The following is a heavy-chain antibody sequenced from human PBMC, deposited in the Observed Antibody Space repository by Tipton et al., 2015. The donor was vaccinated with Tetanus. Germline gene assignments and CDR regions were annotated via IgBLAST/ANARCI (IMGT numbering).Heavy chain of an antibody. CDR2: ISHSGSS. CDR3: ARGGRDAYNNPLGPFDV. V-gene: IGHV4-34*01. D-gene: IGHD5-24*01. CDR1: GGSFSLYY. Sequence: LRLSCTVSGGSFSLYYWNWVRQSPGKGLEWIGEISHSGSSSYSPSLKSRVTISVDTSKKQFSLRLRSVAAADTAVYYCARGGRDAYNNPLGPFDVGGRGTSVTVSS. J-gene: IGHJ3*01.